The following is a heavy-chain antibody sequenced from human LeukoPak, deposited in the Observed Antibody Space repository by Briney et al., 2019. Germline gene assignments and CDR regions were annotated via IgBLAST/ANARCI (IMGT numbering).Heavy chain of an antibody. V-gene: IGHV4-61*09. CDR2: IHSSGST. CDR1: GGSISSGSYC. J-gene: IGHJ4*02. CDR3: ARQTGSGLFILP. D-gene: IGHD3/OR15-3a*01. Sequence: PSETLSLTCTVSGGSISSGSYCWSWIRQPAGKGLEWIGHIHSSGSTNYNPSLKSRVTVSVDTSNNQFSLRLTSVTAADTAVYYCARQTGSGLFILPGGQGTLVTVSS.